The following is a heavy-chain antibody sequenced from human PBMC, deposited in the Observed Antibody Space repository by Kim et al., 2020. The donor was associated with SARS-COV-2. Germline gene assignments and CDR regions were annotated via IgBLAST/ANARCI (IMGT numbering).Heavy chain of an antibody. CDR1: GFTFNNAW. V-gene: IGHV3-15*01. J-gene: IGHJ4*02. D-gene: IGHD4-17*01. CDR2: IKSKADGRTT. Sequence: GGSLRLSCAASGFTFNNAWMSWVRQAPGKGLEWVGRIKSKADGRTTDYAAPVKGRFTTSRDDSYNTLSLQMNSLKTEDTAVYLCTTVTTVTYVDYWGQAT. CDR3: TTVTTVTYVDY.